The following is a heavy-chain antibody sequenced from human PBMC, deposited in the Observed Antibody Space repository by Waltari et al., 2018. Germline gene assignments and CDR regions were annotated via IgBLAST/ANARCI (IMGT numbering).Heavy chain of an antibody. CDR1: GRSISSRSYY. J-gene: IGHJ3*02. CDR2: IYTSGRT. V-gene: IGHV4-61*09. D-gene: IGHD3-16*02. CDR3: ARMITFGGVIVIGGVGAFDI. Sequence: QLQLQVSGPGLVQPSQPLSLTCPVSGRSISSRSYYWSSIRQPAGKGREWIGYIYTSGRTNYNRSLKSRVTISVDTSKNQFSLKLRSVTAADTAVYDCARMITFGGVIVIGGVGAFDIWGQGTMVTVSS.